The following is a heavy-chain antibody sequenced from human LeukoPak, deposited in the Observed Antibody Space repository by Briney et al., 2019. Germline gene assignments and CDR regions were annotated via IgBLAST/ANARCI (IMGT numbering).Heavy chain of an antibody. CDR1: GGSISSYY. V-gene: IGHV4-59*01. Sequence: PSETLSLTCTVSGGSISSYYWSWIRQPPGKGLEWIGYIYYSGSTNYNPSLKSRVTISVDTSKNQFSLKLSSVTAADTAVYCCAREKGSGYGYGMDVWGQGTTVTVSS. CDR3: AREKGSGYGYGMDV. D-gene: IGHD5-12*01. CDR2: IYYSGST. J-gene: IGHJ6*02.